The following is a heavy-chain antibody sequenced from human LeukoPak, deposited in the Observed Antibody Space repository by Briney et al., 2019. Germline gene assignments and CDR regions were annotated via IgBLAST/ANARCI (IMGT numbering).Heavy chain of an antibody. D-gene: IGHD6-13*01. V-gene: IGHV3-21*01. CDR3: ARDPGMAAE. J-gene: IGHJ4*02. CDR2: ISSSSSYI. CDR1: GFTVSSNY. Sequence: GGSLRLSCAASGFTVSSNYMSWVRQAPGKGLEWVSSISSSSSYIYYADSVKGRFTISRDNAKNSLYLQMNSLRAEDTAVYYCARDPGMAAEWGQGTLVTVSS.